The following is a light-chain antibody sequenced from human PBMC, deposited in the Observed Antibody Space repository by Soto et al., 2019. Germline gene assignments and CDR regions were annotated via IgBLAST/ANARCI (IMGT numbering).Light chain of an antibody. CDR3: QHYAHNSPIT. V-gene: IGKV3-15*01. CDR1: QSVRSN. CDR2: GAS. J-gene: IGKJ5*01. Sequence: EVVMTQSPATLSVSPGERVTLSCRASQSVRSNLAWYQQKPGQSPRLLIYGASTRATGIPARFSGSGSGTDFTLTISRLEPEDFALYYCQHYAHNSPITFGQGTRLEIK.